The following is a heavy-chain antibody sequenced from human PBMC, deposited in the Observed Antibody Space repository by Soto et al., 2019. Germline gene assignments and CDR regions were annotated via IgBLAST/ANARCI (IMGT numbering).Heavy chain of an antibody. CDR2: IYWDDDK. D-gene: IGHD3-16*01. V-gene: IGHV2-5*02. CDR3: AHKGGGDRILDY. J-gene: IGHJ4*02. Sequence: QITLKESGPTLVKPTQTLTLTCTFSGFSLSTRGVGVGWIRQPPGKALEWLAIIYWDDDKRYSPSLKSRLTNTKDTSKNQGVLKMTNMDPVDTATYYCAHKGGGDRILDYWGQGTLVTVSS. CDR1: GFSLSTRGVG.